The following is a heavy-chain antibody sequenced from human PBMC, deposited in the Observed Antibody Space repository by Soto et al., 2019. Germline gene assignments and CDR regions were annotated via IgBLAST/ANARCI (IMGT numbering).Heavy chain of an antibody. V-gene: IGHV4-59*08. CDR1: GGSISSYY. CDR2: IYYSGST. Sequence: PSETLSLTCTVSGGSISSYYWSWIRQPPGKGLEWIGYIYYSGSTNYNPSLKSRVTISVDTSKNQFSLKLSSVTAADTAVYYCARHSHYCGGDCYSYDYWGQGTLVTVSS. CDR3: ARHSHYCGGDCYSYDY. D-gene: IGHD2-21*02. J-gene: IGHJ4*02.